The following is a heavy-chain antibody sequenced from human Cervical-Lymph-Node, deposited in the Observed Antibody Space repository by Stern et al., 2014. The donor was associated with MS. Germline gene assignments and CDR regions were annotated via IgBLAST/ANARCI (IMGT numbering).Heavy chain of an antibody. J-gene: IGHJ4*02. V-gene: IGHV4-61*02. CDR3: ARVYGDFANI. Sequence: QVQLVESGPGLVKPSQTLSLTCTVSGGSITRGNFYWSWIRQPAGKGLEWIGRLYTDGSTSYNPSLKSRITISADTSRNLFSLKLRSVNAADTAVYYCARVYGDFANIWGQGTLVTVSS. CDR1: GGSITRGNFY. CDR2: LYTDGST. D-gene: IGHD4-17*01.